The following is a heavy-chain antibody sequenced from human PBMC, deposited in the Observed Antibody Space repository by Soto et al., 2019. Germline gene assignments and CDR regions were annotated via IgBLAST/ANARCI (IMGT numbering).Heavy chain of an antibody. J-gene: IGHJ6*02. CDR2: VSPRFRTS. Sequence: QVQRVQSGAEVKKPGSSVKVSCKTSGVSFNNNGIGWVRQAPGHGLEWMGGVSPRFRTSNYARKFQGRISITADASTGTVNMELSSLTSEDTAQYYCARVLYYGSGSYSPYGMDVWGQGTTVTVSS. V-gene: IGHV1-69*01. CDR1: GVSFNNNG. CDR3: ARVLYYGSGSYSPYGMDV. D-gene: IGHD3-10*01.